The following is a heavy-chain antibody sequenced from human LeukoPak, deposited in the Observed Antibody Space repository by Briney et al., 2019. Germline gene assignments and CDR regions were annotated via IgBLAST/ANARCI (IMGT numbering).Heavy chain of an antibody. V-gene: IGHV4-61*02. CDR2: IYSSGST. J-gene: IGHJ4*02. CDR3: ARIFSVGYYFDY. CDR1: GGSISSGTYY. D-gene: IGHD3-3*01. Sequence: PSQTLSLTCTVSGGSISSGTYYWSWIRQPAGKGLEWIGRIYSSGSTNYNPSLKSRVTISVDTSKNQFSLKLSSVTAADTAVYYCARIFSVGYYFDYWGQGTLVTVSS.